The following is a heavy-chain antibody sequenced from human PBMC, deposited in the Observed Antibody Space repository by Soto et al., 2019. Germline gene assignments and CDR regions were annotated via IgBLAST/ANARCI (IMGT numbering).Heavy chain of an antibody. J-gene: IGHJ6*02. V-gene: IGHV3-7*01. CDR3: ARGAYCGGDCYSNDYYYYGMDV. CDR2: IKQDGSEK. CDR1: GFTFSSYW. Sequence: GGSLRLSCAASGFTFSSYWMSWVRQAPGKGLEWVANIKQDGSEKYYVDSVKGRFTISRDNAKNSLYLQMNSLRAEDTAVYYCARGAYCGGDCYSNDYYYYGMDVWGQGTTVTVSS. D-gene: IGHD2-21*02.